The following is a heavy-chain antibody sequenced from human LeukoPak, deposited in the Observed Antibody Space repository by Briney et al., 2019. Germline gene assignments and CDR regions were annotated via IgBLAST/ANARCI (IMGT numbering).Heavy chain of an antibody. CDR3: ARTGGVYYYGSGSSDY. CDR2: IYYSGST. V-gene: IGHV4-39*07. D-gene: IGHD3-10*01. Sequence: SETLSLTCTVSGGSISSSSYYWGWIRQPPGKGLEWIGSIYYSGSTYYNPSLKSRVTISVDTSKNQFSLKLSSVTAADTAVYYCARTGGVYYYGSGSSDYWGQGTLVTVSS. J-gene: IGHJ4*02. CDR1: GGSISSSSYY.